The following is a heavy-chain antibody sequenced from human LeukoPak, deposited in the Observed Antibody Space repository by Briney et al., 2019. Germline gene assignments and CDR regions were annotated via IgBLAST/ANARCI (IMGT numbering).Heavy chain of an antibody. V-gene: IGHV3-30*18. CDR2: ISYDGSNK. J-gene: IGHJ4*02. D-gene: IGHD1-26*01. CDR3: AKPLKGIVGATSFDY. CDR1: GFTFSSYG. Sequence: PGGSLRLSCAASGFTFSSYGMHWVRQAPGKGLEWVAVISYDGSNKYYADSVKGRFTISRDNSKNTLYLQMNSLRAEDTAVYYCAKPLKGIVGATSFDYWGQGTLVTVSS.